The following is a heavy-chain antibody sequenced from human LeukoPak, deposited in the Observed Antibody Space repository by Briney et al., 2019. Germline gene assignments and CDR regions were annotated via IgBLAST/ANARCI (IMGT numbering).Heavy chain of an antibody. J-gene: IGHJ4*02. Sequence: PGGSPRLSCAASGFTFSDCAMSWVRQAPGKGLEWVSFISHSGAYAYYADPVKGRFTISRDNSKDTLYLQMNSLRAEDTAVYYCAKDFDRSSWYFDYWGQGTLVTVSS. D-gene: IGHD6-13*01. V-gene: IGHV3-23*01. CDR1: GFTFSDCA. CDR2: ISHSGAYA. CDR3: AKDFDRSSWYFDY.